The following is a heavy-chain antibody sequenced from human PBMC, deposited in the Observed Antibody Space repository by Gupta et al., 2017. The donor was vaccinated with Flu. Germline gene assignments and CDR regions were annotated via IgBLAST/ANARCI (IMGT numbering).Heavy chain of an antibody. Sequence: WVRQAPGQGLEWMGWISAYNGNTNYAQKLQGRVTMTTNTSTSTAYMELRSLRSDDTAVYYCARDNSGSGMDVWGQGTTVTVSS. V-gene: IGHV1-18*01. CDR3: ARDNSGSGMDV. J-gene: IGHJ6*02. D-gene: IGHD3-22*01. CDR2: ISAYNGNT.